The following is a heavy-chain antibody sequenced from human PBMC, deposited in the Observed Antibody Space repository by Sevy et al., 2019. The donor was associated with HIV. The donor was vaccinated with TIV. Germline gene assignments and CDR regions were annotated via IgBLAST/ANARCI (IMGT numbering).Heavy chain of an antibody. V-gene: IGHV4-4*07. D-gene: IGHD6-19*01. CDR3: ARVGIAVAGTRGYDFDY. CDR2: IYTSGST. CDR1: GGSISSYY. J-gene: IGHJ4*02. Sequence: SETLSLTCTVSGGSISSYYWSWIRQPAGKGLEWIGRIYTSGSTNYNPSLKSRVTMSVDTSKNQFSLKLSSVTAADTAVYYCARVGIAVAGTRGYDFDYWGQGTLVTVSS.